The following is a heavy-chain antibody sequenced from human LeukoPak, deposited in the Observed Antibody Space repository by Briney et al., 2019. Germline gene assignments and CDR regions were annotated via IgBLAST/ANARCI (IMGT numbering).Heavy chain of an antibody. J-gene: IGHJ3*02. CDR3: ARAPRAPGIAAAGTFDAFDI. Sequence: GGSLRLSCAASGFTFSSYWMHWVRQAPGKGLVWVSRINSDGSSTSYADSVKGRFTISRDNAKNTLYLQMNSLRAEDTAVYYCARAPRAPGIAAAGTFDAFDIWGQGTMVTVSS. CDR2: INSDGSST. D-gene: IGHD6-13*01. V-gene: IGHV3-74*01. CDR1: GFTFSSYW.